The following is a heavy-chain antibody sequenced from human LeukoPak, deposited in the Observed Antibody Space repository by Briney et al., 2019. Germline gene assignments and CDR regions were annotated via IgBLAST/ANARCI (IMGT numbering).Heavy chain of an antibody. Sequence: PSETLCLTCTVSGGSINSYYWGWVRQAAGKGLEWIGRIYTTGTTYYSPSLKSRLTMSVDTSKNQFSLNLRSVTAADTALYYCGRQGYTAAYYFLDYWSQGTLVTVSS. CDR1: GGSINSYY. CDR2: IYTTGTT. J-gene: IGHJ4*02. V-gene: IGHV4-4*07. D-gene: IGHD1-26*01. CDR3: GRQGYTAAYYFLDY.